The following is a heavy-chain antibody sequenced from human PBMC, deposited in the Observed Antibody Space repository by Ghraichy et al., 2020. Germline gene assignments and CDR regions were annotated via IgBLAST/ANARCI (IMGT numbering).Heavy chain of an antibody. Sequence: GGSLRLSCAASGFTFSSYAMYWVRQVPGKGLDWVAVISHDGNNNYYADSVKGRFTISRDNSKNTLDLQMNSLRAEDTAVYYCAPFAAQQLLPRFGYWGQGTPATVSS. CDR1: GFTFSSYA. V-gene: IGHV3-30-3*01. D-gene: IGHD6-13*01. J-gene: IGHJ4*02. CDR3: APFAAQQLLPRFGY. CDR2: ISHDGNNN.